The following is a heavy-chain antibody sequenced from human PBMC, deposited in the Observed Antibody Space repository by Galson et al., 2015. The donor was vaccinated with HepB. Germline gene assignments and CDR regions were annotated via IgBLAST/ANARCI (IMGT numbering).Heavy chain of an antibody. J-gene: IGHJ4*02. Sequence: SLRLSCAASGFTFSSYAMHWVRQAPGKGLEWVAVISYDGSDKYYADSVKGRFTISRDNSKNTLFLQMNSLRAEDTAVYHCAKDGSTALDYWGQGTLVTVSS. CDR1: GFTFSSYA. CDR3: AKDGSTALDY. D-gene: IGHD2-2*01. CDR2: ISYDGSDK. V-gene: IGHV3-30*04.